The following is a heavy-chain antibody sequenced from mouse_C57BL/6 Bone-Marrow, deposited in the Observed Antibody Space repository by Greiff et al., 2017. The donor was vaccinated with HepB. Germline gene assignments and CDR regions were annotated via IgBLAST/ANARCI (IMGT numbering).Heavy chain of an antibody. CDR3: ARRWLLLFDY. D-gene: IGHD2-3*01. CDR1: GYTFTSYG. Sequence: QVTLKESGAELARPGASVKLSCKASGYTFTSYGISWVKQRTGQGLEWIGEIYPRSGNTYYNEKFKGKATLTADKSSSTAYMELRSLTSEDSAVYFCARRWLLLFDYWGQGTTLTVSS. CDR2: IYPRSGNT. J-gene: IGHJ2*01. V-gene: IGHV1-81*01.